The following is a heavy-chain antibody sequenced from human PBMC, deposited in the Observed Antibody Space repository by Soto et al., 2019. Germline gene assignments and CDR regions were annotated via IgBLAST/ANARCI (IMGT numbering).Heavy chain of an antibody. Sequence: SETLSLTCAVSGYSISSGYYWGWIRQSPGKGLEWIGSIYHSGSTYYNPSLKSRVIISVDTSKNQFSLKLSSVTAADTAVYYCARLAPIAAADGMDVWGQRTTLTVSS. J-gene: IGHJ6*02. V-gene: IGHV4-38-2*01. CDR3: ARLAPIAAADGMDV. CDR2: IYHSGST. D-gene: IGHD6-13*01. CDR1: GYSISSGYY.